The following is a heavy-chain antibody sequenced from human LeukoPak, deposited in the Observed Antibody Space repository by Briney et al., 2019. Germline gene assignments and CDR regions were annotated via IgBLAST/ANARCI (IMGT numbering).Heavy chain of an antibody. J-gene: IGHJ4*02. Sequence: ASVKVSCKAPGYTFTGYYMHWVRQAPGQGLEWMGWMNPSSGERKYVQSFQGRVTLTRDTSVTTAYMELSSLTSDDTAVYYCAISYGRVAGTDFDYWGQGTLVSVAS. V-gene: IGHV1-2*02. CDR3: AISYGRVAGTDFDY. CDR1: GYTFTGYY. D-gene: IGHD6-19*01. CDR2: MNPSSGER.